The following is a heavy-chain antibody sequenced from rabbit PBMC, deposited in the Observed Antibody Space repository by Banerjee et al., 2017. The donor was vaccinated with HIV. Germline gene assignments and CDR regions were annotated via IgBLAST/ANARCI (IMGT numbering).Heavy chain of an antibody. CDR3: ARSNGVYRGNL. CDR1: GFSFSSDYD. J-gene: IGHJ4*01. D-gene: IGHD1-1*01. V-gene: IGHV1S45*01. Sequence: QEQPVESGGGLVQPEGSLTLTCTASGFSFSSDYDMCWVRQAPGKGLEWIACIYTGSSGSTYYASWAKGRFTISSDNAQNTVDLQMNSLTAADTATYFCARSNGVYRGNLWGQGTLVTVS. CDR2: IYTGSSGST.